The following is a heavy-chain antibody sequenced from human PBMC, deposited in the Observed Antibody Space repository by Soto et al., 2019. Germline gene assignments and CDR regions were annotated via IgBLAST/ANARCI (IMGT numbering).Heavy chain of an antibody. CDR3: ARDMTITVVPYFDF. CDR2: IIPISGAA. V-gene: IGHV1-69*06. Sequence: QVQLVQSGAEVKKPGSSVKVSCKASGGTFSNYVVNWVRQAPGQGLEWMGRIIPISGAANYEQKFQGRVTMTADKSTSTSDMELSSLRSADTAVYYCARDMTITVVPYFDFWGQGTLVTVSS. D-gene: IGHD1-20*01. J-gene: IGHJ4*02. CDR1: GGTFSNYV.